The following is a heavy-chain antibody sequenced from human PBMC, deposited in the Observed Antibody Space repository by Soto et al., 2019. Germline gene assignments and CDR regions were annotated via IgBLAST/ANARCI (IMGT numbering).Heavy chain of an antibody. CDR3: AKGDSGCNDCLDQ. J-gene: IGHJ4*02. D-gene: IGHD6-19*01. Sequence: VQLSESGGGRIQPGGSLRLSCAASGFNFDGYSMSWVRRPPGKGLEWVSAISASGGTTNYADSVKGRFTVSRDNSESTLFLQMTSLRVDDTAEYFCAKGDSGCNDCLDQWGQGTLVTVSS. CDR1: GFNFDGYS. V-gene: IGHV3-23*01. CDR2: ISASGGTT.